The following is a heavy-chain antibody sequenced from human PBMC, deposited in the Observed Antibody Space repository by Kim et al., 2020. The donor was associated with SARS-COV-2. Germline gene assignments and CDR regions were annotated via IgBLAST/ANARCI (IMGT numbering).Heavy chain of an antibody. CDR2: ISGGGART. Sequence: GGSLRLSCAASGFTFSSYAMRWVRQAPGKGLDWVSAISGGGARTYYADSVKGRFTISRDNSKNTVYLQMNSLRAEDTAVYYCAKDSGNDYGDQLDYWGQGRLVTVSS. CDR3: AKDSGNDYGDQLDY. V-gene: IGHV3-23*01. J-gene: IGHJ4*02. D-gene: IGHD4-17*01. CDR1: GFTFSSYA.